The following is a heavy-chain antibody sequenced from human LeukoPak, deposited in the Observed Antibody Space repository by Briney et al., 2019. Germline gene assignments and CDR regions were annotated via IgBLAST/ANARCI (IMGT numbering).Heavy chain of an antibody. D-gene: IGHD3-10*01. CDR2: IDKGGTT. CDR1: GFIFSNYA. Sequence: GGSLRLSCAASGFIFSNYAMSWGRQAPGTGLEWVSTIDKGGTTYCPDSVKGRFTISRDNSKNTLYLQMNSLRAEDTAAYYCAKLRGSGTYCFDYWGQGTLVTVSS. CDR3: AKLRGSGTYCFDY. V-gene: IGHV3-23*01. J-gene: IGHJ4*02.